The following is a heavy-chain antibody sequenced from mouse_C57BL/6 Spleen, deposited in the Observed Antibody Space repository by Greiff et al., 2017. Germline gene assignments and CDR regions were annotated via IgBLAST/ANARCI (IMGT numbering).Heavy chain of an antibody. CDR1: GFTFSSYA. Sequence: EVKVVESGEGLVKPGGSLKLSCAASGFTFSSYAMSWVRQTPEKRLEWVAYISSGGDYIYYADTVKGRFTISRDTARNTLYLQMSSLKSEDTAMYYCTRGGDYDIMDYWGQGTTLTVSS. D-gene: IGHD2-4*01. J-gene: IGHJ2*01. CDR3: TRGGDYDIMDY. CDR2: ISSGGDYI. V-gene: IGHV5-9-1*02.